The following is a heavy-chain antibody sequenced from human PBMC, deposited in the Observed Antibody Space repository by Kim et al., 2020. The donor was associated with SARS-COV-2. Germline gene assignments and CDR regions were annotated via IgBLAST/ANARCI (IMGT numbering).Heavy chain of an antibody. V-gene: IGHV3-30*01. J-gene: IGHJ4*02. Sequence: DYEDSVKGRLTISRDDSKYTLYLQMNNLRAEDTALYYCARDRGGSGNYLDFWGQGTQVTLSS. D-gene: IGHD3-10*01. CDR3: ARDRGGSGNYLDF.